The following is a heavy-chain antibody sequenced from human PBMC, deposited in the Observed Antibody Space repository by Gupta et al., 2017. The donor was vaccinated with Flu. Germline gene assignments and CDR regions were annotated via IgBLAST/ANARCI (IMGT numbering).Heavy chain of an antibody. CDR3: ARRHRSDGGNGLDP. J-gene: IGHJ5*02. CDR1: FY. Sequence: FYWAWIRQPPGKGLEWIGSIYATEKYYYKPARNSRVSISVDRSKNQLSLKLRYVNAEDTAVYYCARRHRSDGGNGLDPWGQVTLVTVSS. V-gene: IGHV4-39*01. CDR2: IYATEKY. D-gene: IGHD3-3*01.